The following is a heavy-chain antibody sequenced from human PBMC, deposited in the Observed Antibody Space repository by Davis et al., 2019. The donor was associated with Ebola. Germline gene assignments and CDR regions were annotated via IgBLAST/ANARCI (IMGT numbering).Heavy chain of an antibody. CDR3: ARSGYGDYVGGGY. J-gene: IGHJ4*02. CDR1: GYTFTSYG. CDR2: IIPILGIA. V-gene: IGHV1-69*04. D-gene: IGHD4-17*01. Sequence: SVKVSCKASGYTFTSYGISWVRQAPGQGLEWMGRIIPILGIANYAQKFQGRVTITADKSTSTAYMELSSLRSEDTAVYYCARSGYGDYVGGGYWGQGTLVTVSS.